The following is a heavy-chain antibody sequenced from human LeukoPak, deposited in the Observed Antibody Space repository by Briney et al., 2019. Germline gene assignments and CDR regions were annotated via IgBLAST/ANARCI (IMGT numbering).Heavy chain of an antibody. CDR3: ARLLHDATWRFNY. V-gene: IGHV4-38-2*02. J-gene: IGHJ4*02. CDR2: IYYTGTT. CDR1: GCSISSGYF. Sequence: PSETVSLTCTVSGCSISSGYFWGWIRQPPGQGLEWIGSIYYTGTTYYIPSLKSRVAISVDTSKNQFSLKLTSVTTADTAVYYCARLLHDATWRFNYWGQGTLVTVSS. D-gene: IGHD4/OR15-4a*01.